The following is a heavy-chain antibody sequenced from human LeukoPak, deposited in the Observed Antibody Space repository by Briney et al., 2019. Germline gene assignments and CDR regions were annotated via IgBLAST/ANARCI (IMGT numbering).Heavy chain of an antibody. CDR2: IYYTGGET. CDR3: ARQPGGTAAFDI. D-gene: IGHD1-14*01. Sequence: PETLSLTCTVSGGSINNYYWSWIRQPPGKGLEWIGYIYYTGGETNYNPSLKSRLTISVDTSKNQFSLMLTPVTAADTAVYYCARQPGGTAAFDIWAQGTMVTVSS. CDR1: GGSINNYY. V-gene: IGHV4-59*08. J-gene: IGHJ3*02.